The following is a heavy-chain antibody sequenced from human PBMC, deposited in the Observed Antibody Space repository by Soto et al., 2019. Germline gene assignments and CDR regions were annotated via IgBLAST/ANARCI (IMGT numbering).Heavy chain of an antibody. CDR2: ISSDGINE. Sequence: QVHLVESGGGVAQPGRSLRLSCAASGFTFSSYGMHWVRQAPGKGLEWVAAISSDGINENYADSVKGRFTISRDNSKNTLYLQMNSLRVEDTAVYYCAKEEHIVVVTANPAEYFQHWGQGTLVTVSS. CDR3: AKEEHIVVVTANPAEYFQH. J-gene: IGHJ1*01. D-gene: IGHD2-21*02. V-gene: IGHV3-30*18. CDR1: GFTFSSYG.